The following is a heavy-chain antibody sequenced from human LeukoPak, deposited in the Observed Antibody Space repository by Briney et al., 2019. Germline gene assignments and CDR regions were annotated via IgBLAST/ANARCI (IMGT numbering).Heavy chain of an antibody. CDR3: TRVGYIDEGIDY. CDR1: GFTFSSYG. D-gene: IGHD5-24*01. Sequence: GGSLRLSCAASGFTFSSYGMSWVRQAPGKGLEWVSAISNNGGYTYYADSVQGRFTISRDNSKSTLCLQMNSLRAEDTAIYYCTRVGYIDEGIDYWGQGTLVTVSS. CDR2: ISNNGGYT. J-gene: IGHJ4*02. V-gene: IGHV3-23*01.